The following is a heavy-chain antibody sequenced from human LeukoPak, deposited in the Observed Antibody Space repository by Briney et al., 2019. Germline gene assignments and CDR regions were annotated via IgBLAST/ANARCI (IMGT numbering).Heavy chain of an antibody. D-gene: IGHD3-3*01. V-gene: IGHV1-2*06. CDR1: GYTFTGYY. CDR3: ARDLEQYDFWSGYYPDH. Sequence: ASVKVSCKASGYTFTGYYMHWVRQAPGQGLEWMGRINPNSGGTNYAQKFQGRVTMTRDTSISTAYMELSRLRSDDTAVYYCARDLEQYDFWSGYYPDHWGQGTLVTVSS. CDR2: INPNSGGT. J-gene: IGHJ4*02.